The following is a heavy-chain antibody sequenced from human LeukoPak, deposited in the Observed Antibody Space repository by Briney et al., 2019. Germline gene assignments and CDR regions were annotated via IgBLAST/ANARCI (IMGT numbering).Heavy chain of an antibody. CDR3: ARVSGPGMNEYFHL. J-gene: IGHJ1*01. Sequence: GGSLRLSCAASGFTFSEAWMHWVRQAPGKGLVWVSRINNDGSTTRYADSVKGRFTISRDNAKNTLYLQMNSLRAEDAAVYYCARVSGPGMNEYFHLWGQGTLVTVSS. V-gene: IGHV3-74*01. CDR1: GFTFSEAW. D-gene: IGHD3-10*01. CDR2: INNDGSTT.